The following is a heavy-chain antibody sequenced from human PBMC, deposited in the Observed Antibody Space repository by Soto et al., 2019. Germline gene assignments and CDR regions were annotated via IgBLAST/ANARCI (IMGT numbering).Heavy chain of an antibody. CDR1: GGFISSYY. Sequence: SETLSLTCTVSGGFISSYYWSWIRQPPGKGLEWIGYIYYSGSTNYNPSLKSRVTISVDTSKNQFSLKLSSVTAADTAVYYCARSPDSSGYYPRRYYYGMDVWGQGTTVTVSS. V-gene: IGHV4-59*12. CDR2: IYYSGST. D-gene: IGHD3-22*01. J-gene: IGHJ6*02. CDR3: ARSPDSSGYYPRRYYYGMDV.